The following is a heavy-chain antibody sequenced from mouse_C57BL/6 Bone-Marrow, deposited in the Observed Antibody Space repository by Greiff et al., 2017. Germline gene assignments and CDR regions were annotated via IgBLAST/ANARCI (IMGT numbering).Heavy chain of an antibody. V-gene: IGHV5-6*01. Sequence: EVQRVESGGDLVKPGGSLKLSCAASGFTFSSYGMSWVRQTPDKRLEWVATISSGGSYTYYPDSVKGRFTISRDNAKNTLYLQMSSLKSEDTAMYYCARPLDSTGSWFAYWGQGTLVTVSA. D-gene: IGHD3-2*02. J-gene: IGHJ3*01. CDR3: ARPLDSTGSWFAY. CDR2: ISSGGSYT. CDR1: GFTFSSYG.